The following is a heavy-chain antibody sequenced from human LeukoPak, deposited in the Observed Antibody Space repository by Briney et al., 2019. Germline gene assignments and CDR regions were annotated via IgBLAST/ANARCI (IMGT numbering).Heavy chain of an antibody. D-gene: IGHD6-19*01. CDR3: AASGIAVVLFDY. Sequence: PGGCLRLSCAASGFTFINYAMSWVRQAPGKGLEWVSAITSGGRTYYADSVKGRFTISRDNSKNTLFLQMNSLRAEDTAVYYCAASGIAVVLFDYWGQGTLVTVSS. CDR1: GFTFINYA. J-gene: IGHJ4*02. CDR2: ITSGGRT. V-gene: IGHV3-23*01.